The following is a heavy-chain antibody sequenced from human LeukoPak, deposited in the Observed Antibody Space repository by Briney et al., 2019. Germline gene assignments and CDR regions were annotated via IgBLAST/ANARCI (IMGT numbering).Heavy chain of an antibody. CDR1: GYTFTGYY. CDR2: INPNSGGT. CDR3: ARDPRYYDFWSPPYDY. Sequence: ASVKVSCKASGYTFTGYYMHWVRQAPGQGLEWMGWINPNSGGTNYAQKFQGRVTMTRGTSISTAYMELSRLRSDDTAVYYCARDPRYYDFWSPPYDYWGQGTLVTVSS. D-gene: IGHD3-3*01. V-gene: IGHV1-2*02. J-gene: IGHJ4*02.